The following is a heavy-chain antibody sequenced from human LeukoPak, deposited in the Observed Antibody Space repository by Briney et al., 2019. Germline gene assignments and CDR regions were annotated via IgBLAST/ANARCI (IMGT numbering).Heavy chain of an antibody. Sequence: SETLSLTCAVYGGSFSGYYWSWIRQPPGEGLGWSGKIYHSGSTMYNPSLKSRVTISVDTSKNQFSLKLSSVTAADTAVYYCARGDDPHGSRTTHYYYFYMDVWDKGTTVTVSS. CDR1: GGSFSGYY. CDR2: IYHSGST. D-gene: IGHD3-10*01. V-gene: IGHV4-34*01. CDR3: ARGDDPHGSRTTHYYYFYMDV. J-gene: IGHJ6*03.